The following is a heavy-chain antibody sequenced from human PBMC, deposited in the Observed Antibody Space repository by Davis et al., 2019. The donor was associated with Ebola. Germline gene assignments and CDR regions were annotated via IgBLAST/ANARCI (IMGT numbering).Heavy chain of an antibody. Sequence: GESLKISCAASGFTFSSYAMSWVRQAPGKGLEWVSAISGSGGSTYYADSVKGRFTISRDNSKNTLYLQMNSLRSEDTAVYYCAKPHSQYSGYDRAPFDFWGQGTLVTVSS. CDR1: GFTFSSYA. CDR2: ISGSGGST. V-gene: IGHV3-23*01. CDR3: AKPHSQYSGYDRAPFDF. D-gene: IGHD5-12*01. J-gene: IGHJ4*02.